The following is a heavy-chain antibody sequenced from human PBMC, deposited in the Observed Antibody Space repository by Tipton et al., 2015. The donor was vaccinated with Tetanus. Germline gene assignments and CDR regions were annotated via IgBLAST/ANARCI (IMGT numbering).Heavy chain of an antibody. V-gene: IGHV3-21*06. CDR1: GFAFSSYS. D-gene: IGHD3-10*01. CDR3: ARDHRPTSRGSESYYYYGLDV. Sequence: SLRLSCAASGFAFSSYSMNWVRQAPGKGLEWVSSISPRATYRYYADSVKGRFTISRDNAKNSLSLEMNSLRADDTAVYYCARDHRPTSRGSESYYYYGLDVWGQGTTVTVSS. CDR2: ISPRATYR. J-gene: IGHJ6*02.